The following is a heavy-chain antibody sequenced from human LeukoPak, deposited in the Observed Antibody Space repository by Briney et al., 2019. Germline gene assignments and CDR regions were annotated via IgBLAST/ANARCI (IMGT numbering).Heavy chain of an antibody. CDR3: ARELAYCGGDCYFDY. Sequence: MSSETLSLTCTVSGGSISSYYWSWIRQPPGKGLEWIGYIYYSGSTNYNPSLKSRVTISVDTSKNQFSLKLSSVTAADTAVYYCARELAYCGGDCYFDYWGQGTLVTVSS. D-gene: IGHD2-21*02. CDR2: IYYSGST. J-gene: IGHJ4*02. CDR1: GGSISSYY. V-gene: IGHV4-59*01.